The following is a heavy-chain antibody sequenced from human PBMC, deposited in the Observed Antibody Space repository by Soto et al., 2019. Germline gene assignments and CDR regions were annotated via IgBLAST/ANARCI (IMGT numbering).Heavy chain of an antibody. Sequence: GGSLRLSCVFSVLTFIKHAMSWVRQAPGKGLEWVAGITGGGDSTYYADSVKGRFTISRDNSKNMLYLQMYGLTADDTAVYYCTKDGEYAYLAGFNRKLDPWGQGSLVTVSS. CDR1: VLTFIKHA. J-gene: IGHJ5*01. CDR2: ITGGGDST. D-gene: IGHD3-9*01. V-gene: IGHV3-23*01. CDR3: TKDGEYAYLAGFNRKLDP.